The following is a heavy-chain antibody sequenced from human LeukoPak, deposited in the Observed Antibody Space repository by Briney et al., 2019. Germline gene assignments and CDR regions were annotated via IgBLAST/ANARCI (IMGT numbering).Heavy chain of an antibody. CDR2: MYYSGST. V-gene: IGHV4-39*07. CDR3: ARGKDFWSGYPQTWFDP. Sequence: SETLSLTCTVSGGSFSSNSYYWGWIRQPPGKGLEWIGSMYYSGSTYYNPSLKSRVTISIDTSKNQFSLKLSSVTAADTAVYYCARGKDFWSGYPQTWFDPWGQGTLVTVSS. CDR1: GGSFSSNSYY. D-gene: IGHD3-3*01. J-gene: IGHJ5*02.